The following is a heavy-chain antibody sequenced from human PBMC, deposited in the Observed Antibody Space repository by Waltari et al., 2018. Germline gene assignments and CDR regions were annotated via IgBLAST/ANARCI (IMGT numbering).Heavy chain of an antibody. CDR3: ARGGIAVPLDY. D-gene: IGHD6-19*01. V-gene: IGHV6-1*01. Sequence: QVQLQQSGPGLVKPSQTLSLTFATPGDSLSSNSPAWNWLRQSPSRGLEWLGRTYYRAKWYNDYAVSVKSRITINPDTSKNQFSLQLNSVTPEDTAVYYCARGGIAVPLDYWGQGTLVTVSS. J-gene: IGHJ4*02. CDR2: TYYRAKWYN. CDR1: GDSLSSNSPA.